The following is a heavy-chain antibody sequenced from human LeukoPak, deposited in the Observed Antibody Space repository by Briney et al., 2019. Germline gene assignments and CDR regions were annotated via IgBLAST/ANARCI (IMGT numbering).Heavy chain of an antibody. CDR3: ARSRGTGFIFDY. Sequence: TSETLSLTCTVSGGSINSLYWSWIRQPPGKGLEWIGYIYYSGSTNYNPSLKSRVTISVDTSKNQFSLKLNSVTAVDAAVYYCARSRGTGFIFDYWGQGALVTVSS. D-gene: IGHD3-10*01. CDR2: IYYSGST. V-gene: IGHV4-59*01. CDR1: GGSINSLY. J-gene: IGHJ4*02.